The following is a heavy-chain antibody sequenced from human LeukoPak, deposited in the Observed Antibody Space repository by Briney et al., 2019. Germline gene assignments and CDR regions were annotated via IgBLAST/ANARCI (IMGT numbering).Heavy chain of an antibody. J-gene: IGHJ4*02. Sequence: VASVKVSCKASGGTFSSYAISWVRQAPGQGLEWMGWMNPNSGNTGYAQKFQGRVTMTRNTSISTAYMELSSLRSEDTAVYYCARGRPVSYLDYWGQGTLVTVSS. CDR1: GGTFSSYA. V-gene: IGHV1-8*02. D-gene: IGHD3-16*02. CDR3: ARGRPVSYLDY. CDR2: MNPNSGNT.